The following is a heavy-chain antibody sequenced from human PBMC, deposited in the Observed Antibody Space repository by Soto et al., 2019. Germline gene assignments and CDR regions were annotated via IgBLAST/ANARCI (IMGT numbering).Heavy chain of an antibody. CDR1: GYTLTRFY. CDR3: ARGPDDSDVPRWDY. D-gene: IGHD4-17*01. V-gene: IGHV1-46*01. J-gene: IGHJ4*02. Sequence: QVQLVQSGAEVRKPGASVRLSCKASGYTLTRFYLHLVRQAPGQGLAWMGIINTRGGTTAYAQKFRGRLTVTRDTSTSTVYTELSNLRSEDTAIYYCARGPDDSDVPRWDYWGQGTRVTVSS. CDR2: INTRGGTT.